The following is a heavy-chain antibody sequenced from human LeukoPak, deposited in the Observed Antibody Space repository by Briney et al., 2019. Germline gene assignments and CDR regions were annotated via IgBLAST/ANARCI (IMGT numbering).Heavy chain of an antibody. CDR2: IDPSDSYT. V-gene: IGHV5-10-1*01. CDR1: GYSFTSYW. D-gene: IGHD3-10*01. Sequence: GESLKISCKGSGYSFTSYWISWVRQMPGKGLEWMGRIDPSDSYTNYSPSFQGHVTTSADKSISTAYLQWSSLKASDTAMYYCARHTGDYYGSGSYFLSALGYWGQGTLVTVSS. J-gene: IGHJ4*02. CDR3: ARHTGDYYGSGSYFLSALGY.